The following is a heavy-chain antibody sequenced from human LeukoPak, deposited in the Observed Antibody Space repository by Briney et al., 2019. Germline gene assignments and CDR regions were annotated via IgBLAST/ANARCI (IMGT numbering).Heavy chain of an antibody. CDR1: GFTFDKAW. CDR2: IKQDGSHK. V-gene: IGHV3-7*01. CDR3: VREEGY. Sequence: GGSLRLSCAASGFTFDKAWMSWVRLAPGKGLEWVANIKQDGSHKYYVDSVKGRFTISRDNAKNSLYLQMNSLRVEDTAVYYCVREEGYWGQGTLVTVSS. J-gene: IGHJ4*02.